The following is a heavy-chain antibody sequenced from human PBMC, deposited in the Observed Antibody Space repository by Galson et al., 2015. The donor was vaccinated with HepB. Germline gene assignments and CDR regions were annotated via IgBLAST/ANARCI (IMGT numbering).Heavy chain of an antibody. Sequence: QSGAEVKKPGESLRISCEASGYSFTSHWISWVRQMPGTGLEWIGRIDPTDSYINSSPSFQGHVTISAEKSITTVYPQWSSLKASDTAMYYCARHSEAGIFTSPFDNWGQGTLVTVTS. CDR3: ARHSEAGIFTSPFDN. J-gene: IGHJ4*02. CDR2: IDPTDSYI. V-gene: IGHV5-10-1*01. CDR1: GYSFTSHW. D-gene: IGHD6-19*01.